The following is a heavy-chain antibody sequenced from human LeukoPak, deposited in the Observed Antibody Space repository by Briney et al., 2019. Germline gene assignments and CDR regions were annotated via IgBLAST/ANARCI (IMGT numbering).Heavy chain of an antibody. CDR2: IYYSGST. V-gene: IGHV4-39*07. D-gene: IGHD1-26*01. CDR1: GGSISSSSYY. Sequence: SETLSLTCTVSGGSISSSSYYWGWIRQPPGKGLEWIGSIYYSGSTNYNPSLKSRVTMSVGTSKNQFSLKLSSVTAADTAVYYCASGSSYYYYYMDVWGKGTTVTISS. CDR3: ASGSSYYYYYMDV. J-gene: IGHJ6*03.